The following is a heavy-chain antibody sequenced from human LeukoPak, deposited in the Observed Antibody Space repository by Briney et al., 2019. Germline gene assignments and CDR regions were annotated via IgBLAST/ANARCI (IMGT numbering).Heavy chain of an antibody. CDR3: ARVVDHDYHDYYADH. V-gene: IGHV1-18*01. D-gene: IGHD4-17*01. J-gene: IGHJ4*02. CDR2: ISAYNGNT. CDR1: GYTFTSYG. Sequence: ASVKVSCKASGYTFTSYGISWVRQAPGQGLEWMGWISAYNGNTSYAQKLQGRVTLTTDTSTSTAYMELRSLRSDDTAVYYCARVVDHDYHDYYADHWGQGTLVTVSS.